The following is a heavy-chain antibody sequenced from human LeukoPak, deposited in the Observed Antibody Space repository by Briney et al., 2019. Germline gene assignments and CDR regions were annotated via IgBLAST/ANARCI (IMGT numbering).Heavy chain of an antibody. CDR3: ARPGGSGSYYGY. CDR2: ISYSGST. D-gene: IGHD3-10*01. CDR1: GGSINNYY. Sequence: SETLSLTCTVSGGSINNYYWKWIRQPPGKGLEWIASISYSGSTYYNPSLKSRVTISVDTSKNQFSLKLSSVTAADTAVYYCARPGGSGSYYGYWGQGTLVTVSS. V-gene: IGHV4-59*04. J-gene: IGHJ4*02.